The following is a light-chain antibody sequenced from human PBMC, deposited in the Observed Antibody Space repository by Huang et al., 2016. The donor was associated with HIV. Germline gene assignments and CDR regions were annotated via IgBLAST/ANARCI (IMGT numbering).Light chain of an antibody. Sequence: DVVMTQTPLSLSVTPGQPASISCKSSQSLLHSDRKTYLYWYFQKPGQSPQLLMYEVSSRFSGVSDRFNGSGSGTDFTLTIRRVEAEDVGVYYCMQSIHLPYSFGQGTKLEIQ. CDR1: QSLLHSDRKTY. J-gene: IGKJ2*03. CDR2: EVS. V-gene: IGKV2-29*02. CDR3: MQSIHLPYS.